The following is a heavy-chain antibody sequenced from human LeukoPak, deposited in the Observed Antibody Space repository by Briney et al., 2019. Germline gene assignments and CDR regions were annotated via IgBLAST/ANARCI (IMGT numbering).Heavy chain of an antibody. J-gene: IGHJ6*03. V-gene: IGHV3-64*01. Sequence: GGSLRLSCAASGFTFSSYAMHWVRQAPGKGLEYVSAISSNGGSTYYANSVKGRFTISRDNSKNTLYLQMGSLRAEDMAVYYCARVRSSSWFYMDVWGKGTTVTVPS. CDR1: GFTFSSYA. CDR2: ISSNGGST. D-gene: IGHD6-13*01. CDR3: ARVRSSSWFYMDV.